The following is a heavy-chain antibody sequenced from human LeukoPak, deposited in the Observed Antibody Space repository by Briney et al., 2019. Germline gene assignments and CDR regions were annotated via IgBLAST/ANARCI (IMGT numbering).Heavy chain of an antibody. D-gene: IGHD2-2*02. CDR1: GFTFSSYW. J-gene: IGHJ6*03. CDR3: ARVRYCSSTSCYRDYYYYMDV. Sequence: GGSLRLSRAASGFTFSSYWMHWVRQAPGKGLVWVSRINSDGSSTSYADSVKGRFTISRDNAKNTLYLQMNSLRAEDTAVYYCARVRYCSSTSCYRDYYYYMDVWGKGTTVTVSS. CDR2: INSDGSST. V-gene: IGHV3-74*01.